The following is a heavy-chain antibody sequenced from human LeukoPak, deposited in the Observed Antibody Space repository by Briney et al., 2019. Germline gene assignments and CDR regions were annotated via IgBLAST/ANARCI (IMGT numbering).Heavy chain of an antibody. CDR1: GYTFTGYY. D-gene: IGHD2-2*01. V-gene: IGHV1-2*02. CDR3: ARSSRIVVVPAVIVCDY. Sequence: GASVKVFCKASGYTFTGYYMHWVRQAPGQGLERMGWINPNSGGTNYAQKFQGRVTMTRDTSISTAYMELSRLRSDDTAVYYCARSSRIVVVPAVIVCDYWGQGTLVTVSS. CDR2: INPNSGGT. J-gene: IGHJ4*02.